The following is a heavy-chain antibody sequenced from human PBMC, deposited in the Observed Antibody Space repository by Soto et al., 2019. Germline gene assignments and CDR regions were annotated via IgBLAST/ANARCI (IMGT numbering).Heavy chain of an antibody. Sequence: QMQLVQSGPEVKKPGTSVKVSCKASGFTFTNSAVQWVRQARGQRLEWIGWIVVGSGNTNYAQKFQERVSIPRDMSTSTGYMQLSSLRSEETDGYYFGGDEGHSHGYGSYWGQGTLVTVSS. CDR3: GGDEGHSHGYGSY. CDR1: GFTFTNSA. CDR2: IVVGSGNT. D-gene: IGHD5-18*01. V-gene: IGHV1-58*01. J-gene: IGHJ4*02.